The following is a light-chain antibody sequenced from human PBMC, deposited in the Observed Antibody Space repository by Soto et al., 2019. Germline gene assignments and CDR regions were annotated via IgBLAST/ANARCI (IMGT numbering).Light chain of an antibody. CDR1: SSNIGSHY. CDR2: RNN. V-gene: IGLV1-47*01. J-gene: IGLJ3*02. CDR3: AAWADSLSGWL. Sequence: QSVLTQPPSASGTPGQRVTISCSGSSSNIGSHYVYWYQHLPGTAPKLLIYRNNQRPSGVPDRFSGSKSGTSASLAISGLRSDDEGDYYCAAWADSLSGWLFAGGTKLTVL.